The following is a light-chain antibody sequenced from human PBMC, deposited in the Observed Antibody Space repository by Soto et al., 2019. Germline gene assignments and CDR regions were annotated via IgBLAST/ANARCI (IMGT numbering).Light chain of an antibody. CDR2: EVS. Sequence: QSALTQPASVSGSPGQSITISCTRTSSDVGSYNFVSWYQQHPGKVPKVMIYEVSKRPSGVSDRFSGSKSGNTASLTISGLQAADEADYYCCADSRRSTYVFGTGTKVTVL. J-gene: IGLJ1*01. CDR3: CADSRRSTYV. CDR1: SSDVGSYNF. V-gene: IGLV2-23*02.